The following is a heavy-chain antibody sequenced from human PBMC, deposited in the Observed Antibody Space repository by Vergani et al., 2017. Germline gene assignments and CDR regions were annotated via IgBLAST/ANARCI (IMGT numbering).Heavy chain of an antibody. CDR2: IKQDGSEK. CDR3: ASDVYSSSFDY. V-gene: IGHV3-7*01. D-gene: IGHD6-6*01. J-gene: IGHJ4*02. CDR1: GFTFSSYW. Sequence: EVQLVESGGGLVQPGGSLRLSCAASGFTFSSYWMSWVRQAPGKGLEWVANIKQDGSEKDYVDSVKGRFTISRDNAKNSLYLQMNSLRAEDTAVYYCASDVYSSSFDYWGQGTLVTVSS.